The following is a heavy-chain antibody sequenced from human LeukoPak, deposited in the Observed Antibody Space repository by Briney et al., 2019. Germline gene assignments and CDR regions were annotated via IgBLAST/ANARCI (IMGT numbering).Heavy chain of an antibody. J-gene: IGHJ5*02. V-gene: IGHV1-69*05. Sequence: ASVKVSCKASGGTFSSYAISWVRQAPGQGLEWMGGIITIFGTANYAQKFQGRVTITTDESTSTAYMELSSLRSEDTAVYYCARGSRFLEWDNWFDPWGQGTLVTVSS. CDR1: GGTFSSYA. CDR2: IITIFGTA. D-gene: IGHD3-3*01. CDR3: ARGSRFLEWDNWFDP.